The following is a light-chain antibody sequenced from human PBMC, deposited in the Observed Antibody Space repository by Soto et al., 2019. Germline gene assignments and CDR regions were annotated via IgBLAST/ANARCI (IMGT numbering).Light chain of an antibody. Sequence: QSALTQPASASGSPGQSITISCTGTSSDVGSYNLVYWYQHHPGKAPKLMIYDGSKRPSGVSNCFCGSKSSNTAFLTIAGRQAEDEADYYCCSYAGSSSYVFGTGTKVTVL. CDR3: CSYAGSSSYV. CDR2: DGS. J-gene: IGLJ1*01. V-gene: IGLV2-23*01. CDR1: SSDVGSYNL.